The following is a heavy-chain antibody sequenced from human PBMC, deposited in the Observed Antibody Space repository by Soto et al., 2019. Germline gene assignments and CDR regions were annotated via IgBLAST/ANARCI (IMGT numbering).Heavy chain of an antibody. CDR3: ARPYGKNAFDI. D-gene: IGHD3-10*01. CDR1: GGTISNYY. V-gene: IGHV4-59*01. CDR2: IYYSGST. J-gene: IGHJ3*02. Sequence: PSETLPLTCAVSGGTISNYYWSWIRQPPGKGLEWLGYIYYSGSTNYNPTRKSRVTIAVDTSKNQFSLKLSSVTAADTAVYYCARPYGKNAFDIWGQGTMVTVSS.